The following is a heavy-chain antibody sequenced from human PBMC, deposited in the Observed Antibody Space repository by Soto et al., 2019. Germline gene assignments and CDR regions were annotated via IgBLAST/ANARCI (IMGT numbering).Heavy chain of an antibody. CDR2: IIPILGIA. CDR1: GGTFSSYT. D-gene: IGHD3-22*01. J-gene: IGHJ4*02. V-gene: IGHV1-69*04. CDR3: ARETTTTYYYDSSGYFGY. Sequence: ASVKVSCKASGGTFSSYTISWVRQAPGQGLEWMGRIIPILGIANYAQKFQGRVTITADKSTSTAYMELSSLRSEGTAVYYCARETTTTYYYDSSGYFGYWGQGTLVTVSS.